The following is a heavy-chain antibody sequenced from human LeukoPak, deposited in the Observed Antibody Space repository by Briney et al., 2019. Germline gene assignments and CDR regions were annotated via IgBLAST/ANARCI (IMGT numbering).Heavy chain of an antibody. V-gene: IGHV4-38-2*02. CDR3: ARELYCSGGSCHSRDAFDI. CDR2: IYQSGST. J-gene: IGHJ3*02. Sequence: PSETLSLTCTVSGYTISSGYYWGWIRQPPGKGLEWIGSIYQSGSTYYNLSLKSRVTISVDTSKNQFSLKLSSVTAADTAVYYCARELYCSGGSCHSRDAFDIWGQGTMVTVSS. D-gene: IGHD2-15*01. CDR1: GYTISSGYY.